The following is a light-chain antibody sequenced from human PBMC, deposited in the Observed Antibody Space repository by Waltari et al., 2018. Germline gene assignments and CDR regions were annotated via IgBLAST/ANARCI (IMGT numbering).Light chain of an antibody. V-gene: IGLV1-44*01. CDR1: SSNIESNP. Sequence: QPVVTQPPSASGTPGQRVTISCSGSSSNIESNPVNWYQQLPGRVPKLLIYSNTHRPSGVPDRFSASTSGRSASLAISGLQSEDEGNYYCASWDYSLNGVVYGGGTKLTVL. J-gene: IGLJ2*01. CDR3: ASWDYSLNGVV. CDR2: SNT.